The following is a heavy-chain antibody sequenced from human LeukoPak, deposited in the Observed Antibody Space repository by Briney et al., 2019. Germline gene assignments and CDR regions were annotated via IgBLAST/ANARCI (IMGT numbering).Heavy chain of an antibody. J-gene: IGHJ4*02. CDR1: GFTFNKYW. D-gene: IGHD6-19*01. CDR2: INGDGSEQ. V-gene: IGHV3-7*01. Sequence: GGSLRLSCEASGFTFNKYWMNWLRQAPGKGLEGVAAINGDGSEQYYVDSVKGRFTISKDNAKNSLYLQVNSLRAEDTAVYYCAKDGGWCHDYWGQGTLVAVSS. CDR3: AKDGGWCHDY.